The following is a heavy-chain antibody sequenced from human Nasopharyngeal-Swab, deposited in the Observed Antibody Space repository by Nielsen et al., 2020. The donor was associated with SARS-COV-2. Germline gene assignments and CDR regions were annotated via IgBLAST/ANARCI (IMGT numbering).Heavy chain of an antibody. CDR2: ISSSGSTI. Sequence: GESLNISCAASGFTFSDYYMSWIRQAPGKGLEWVSYISSSGSTIYHADSVKGRFTISRDNAKNSLYLQMNSLRAEDTVVYYCARGGDIVVVVAATDYWGQGTLVTVSS. J-gene: IGHJ4*02. CDR3: ARGGDIVVVVAATDY. CDR1: GFTFSDYY. V-gene: IGHV3-11*04. D-gene: IGHD2-15*01.